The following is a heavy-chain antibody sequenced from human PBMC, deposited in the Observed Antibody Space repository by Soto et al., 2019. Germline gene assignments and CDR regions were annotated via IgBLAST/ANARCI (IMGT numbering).Heavy chain of an antibody. Sequence: TSETLSLTCTVSGGSVSSGSYFWGWIRQPPGKGLEWIGYIYHSGSTYYNPSLKSRVTISVDRSKNQFSLKLSSVTAADTAVYYCAAGGGLPRYYWGQGTLVTVSS. CDR2: IYHSGST. V-gene: IGHV4-30-2*01. CDR1: GGSVSSGSYF. D-gene: IGHD5-12*01. J-gene: IGHJ4*02. CDR3: AAGGGLPRYY.